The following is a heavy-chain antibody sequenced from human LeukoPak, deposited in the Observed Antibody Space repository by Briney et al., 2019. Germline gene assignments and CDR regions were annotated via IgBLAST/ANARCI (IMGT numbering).Heavy chain of an antibody. V-gene: IGHV1-69*04. J-gene: IGHJ4*02. D-gene: IGHD6-13*01. CDR2: IIPILGIA. CDR1: GGTFSSYA. Sequence: ASVKVSCKASGGTFSSYAISWVRQAPGQGLAWMGRIIPILGIANYAQKFQGRVTITADKSTSTAYMELSSLRSEDTAVYYCARDDAAGQTEAIDYWGQGTLVTVSS. CDR3: ARDDAAGQTEAIDY.